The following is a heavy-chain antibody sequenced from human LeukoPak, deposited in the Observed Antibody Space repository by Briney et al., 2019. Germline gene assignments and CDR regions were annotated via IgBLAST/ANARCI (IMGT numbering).Heavy chain of an antibody. J-gene: IGHJ4*02. CDR3: ARTRDYDFWSGYYQDY. CDR2: IIAYNGNT. D-gene: IGHD3-3*01. V-gene: IGHV1-18*01. Sequence: EASVKVSCKASGYTFTSYGISWVRQAPGQGLEWMGWIIAYNGNTNYAQKLQGRVTMTTDTSTSTAYMELRSLRSDDTAVYYCARTRDYDFWSGYYQDYWGQGTLVTVSS. CDR1: GYTFTSYG.